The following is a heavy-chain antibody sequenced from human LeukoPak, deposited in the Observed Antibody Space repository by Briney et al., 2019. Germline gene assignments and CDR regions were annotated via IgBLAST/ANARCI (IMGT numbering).Heavy chain of an antibody. Sequence: PGGSLRLSCAASGFTFSTYAMTWVRQAPGKGLEWVSLISGTGGSTYYADSVKGRFTISRDNSKNTLYLQMNSLRAEDTAVYYCARDGVVTTLHYYYYMDVWGKGTTVTVSS. D-gene: IGHD2-21*02. CDR3: ARDGVVTTLHYYYYMDV. J-gene: IGHJ6*03. CDR1: GFTFSTYA. V-gene: IGHV3-23*01. CDR2: ISGTGGST.